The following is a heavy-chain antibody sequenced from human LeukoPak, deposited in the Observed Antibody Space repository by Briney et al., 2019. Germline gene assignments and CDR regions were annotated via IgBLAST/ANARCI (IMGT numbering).Heavy chain of an antibody. CDR3: AKTKITLILVANPLSGAFDM. CDR1: GFTFVNTW. D-gene: IGHD3-22*01. J-gene: IGHJ3*02. V-gene: IGHV3-23*01. CDR2: IGGSAASSK. Sequence: GRSLRLSCAASGFTFVNTWMAWVRQAPGRGLEWVSGIGGSAASSKHYAESVMGRFTISRDNSRNTLYLEMNSLRVDDTAVYYCAKTKITLILVANPLSGAFDMWGQGTLVTVSS.